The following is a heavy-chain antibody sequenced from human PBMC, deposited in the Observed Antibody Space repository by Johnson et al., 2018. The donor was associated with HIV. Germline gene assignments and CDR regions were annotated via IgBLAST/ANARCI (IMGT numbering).Heavy chain of an antibody. CDR1: GFTVSSNY. D-gene: IGHD3-22*01. V-gene: IGHV3-30*02. J-gene: IGHJ3*02. CDR3: AKDNDDSSGYKGDAFDI. CDR2: IRYDGSNK. Sequence: QMQLVESGGGLIQPGGSLRLSCAASGFTVSSNYMSWVRQAPGKGLEWVAFIRYDGSNKYYADSVKGRFTISRDNAKNSLYLQMNSLRAEDTALYYCAKDNDDSSGYKGDAFDIWGQGTIVTVSS.